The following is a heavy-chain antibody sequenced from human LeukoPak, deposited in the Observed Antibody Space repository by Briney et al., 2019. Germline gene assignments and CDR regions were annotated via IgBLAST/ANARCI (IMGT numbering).Heavy chain of an antibody. CDR2: INHSGST. CDR1: GYSISSGYY. V-gene: IGHV4-38-2*01. Sequence: SETLSLTCAVSGYSISSGYYWGWIRQPPGKGLEWIGSINHSGSTYYNPSLKSRVTISIDTSKNQFSLNLSSVTAADTAVYYCSRRGNFAFWGQGTLVTVSS. J-gene: IGHJ4*02. CDR3: SRRGNFAF.